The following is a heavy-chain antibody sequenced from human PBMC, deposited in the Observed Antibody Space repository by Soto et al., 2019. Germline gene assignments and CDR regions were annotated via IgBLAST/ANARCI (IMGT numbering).Heavy chain of an antibody. D-gene: IGHD1-26*01. CDR1: GFTFSSYA. CDR2: ISYDGSNK. CDR3: ESAPAYSGSYWYCDL. V-gene: IGHV3-30*04. Sequence: GGSLRLSCAASGFTFSSYAMHWVRQAPGKGLEWVAVISYDGSNKYYADSVKGRFTISRDNSKNTRYLQMNSLRAEDTAVYAWESAPAYSGSYWYCDLWGRGTLVTVSS. J-gene: IGHJ2*01.